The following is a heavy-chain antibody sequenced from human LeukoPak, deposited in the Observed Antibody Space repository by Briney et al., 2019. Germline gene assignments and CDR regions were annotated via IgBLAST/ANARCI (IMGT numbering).Heavy chain of an antibody. Sequence: GASATVSCKASGYTFTGYYMHWVRQAPGQGLEWMGWINPNSGGTNYAQKFQGRVTMTRDTSISTAYMELSRLRSDDTAVYYCAVGGATLDYYGMDVWGQGTTVTVSS. J-gene: IGHJ6*02. CDR1: GYTFTGYY. CDR3: AVGGATLDYYGMDV. CDR2: INPNSGGT. D-gene: IGHD1-26*01. V-gene: IGHV1-2*02.